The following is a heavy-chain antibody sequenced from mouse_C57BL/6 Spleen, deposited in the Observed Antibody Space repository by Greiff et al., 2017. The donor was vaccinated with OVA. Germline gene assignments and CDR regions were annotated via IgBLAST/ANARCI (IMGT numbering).Heavy chain of an antibody. CDR2: IDPSDSET. CDR3: ARSYYYGSSSLYAMDY. Sequence: QVQLQQPGAELVRPGSSVKLSCKASGYTFTSYWMHWVKQRPIQGLEWIGNIDPSDSETHYNQKFKDKATLTVDTSSSTAYMQLSSLTSEDSAVYYCARSYYYGSSSLYAMDYWGQGTSVTVSS. V-gene: IGHV1-52*01. CDR1: GYTFTSYW. J-gene: IGHJ4*01. D-gene: IGHD1-1*01.